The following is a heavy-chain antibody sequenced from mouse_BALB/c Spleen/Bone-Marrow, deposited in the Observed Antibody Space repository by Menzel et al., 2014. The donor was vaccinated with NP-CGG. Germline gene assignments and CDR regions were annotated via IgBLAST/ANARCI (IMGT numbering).Heavy chain of an antibody. CDR2: INPYNGDT. J-gene: IGHJ2*01. CDR3: ARSGYYGSSYFDY. D-gene: IGHD1-1*01. CDR1: GYSFTGYF. V-gene: IGHV1-20*02. Sequence: EVQLQQSGPELVKPGASVKISCKASGYSFTGYFMNWVMQSHGKSLEWIGRINPYNGDTFYNQKFKGKATLTVDKSSSTAHMDLRSLASEDSAVYYCARSGYYGSSYFDYWGQGTTLPVSS.